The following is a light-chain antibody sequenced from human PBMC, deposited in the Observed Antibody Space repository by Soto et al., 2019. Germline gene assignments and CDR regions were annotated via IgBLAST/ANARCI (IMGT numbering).Light chain of an antibody. CDR3: SSYAGNNGVL. CDR2: EIT. J-gene: IGLJ2*01. CDR1: SSDVGGYNY. V-gene: IGLV2-8*01. Sequence: QSALTQPPSASGSLGQSVTISCTGTSSDVGGYNYVSWYQHHPGKAPKLMIYEITKRPSGVPDRFSGSKAGNTASLTVSGLQAEDETDYYCSSYAGNNGVLFGGGTKVTVL.